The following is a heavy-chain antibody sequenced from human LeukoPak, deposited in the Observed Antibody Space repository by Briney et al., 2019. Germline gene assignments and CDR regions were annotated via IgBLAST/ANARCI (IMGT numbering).Heavy chain of an antibody. J-gene: IGHJ4*02. CDR1: GGSISSITSY. D-gene: IGHD3-22*01. Sequence: PSETLSLTCTVSGGSISSITSYWAWIRQSPGRGLEWIGSIYYTGSSYYSPSLRSRATMSVDTSKNRFSLKLTSVTAADTAVYYCARQSIKLYQYDSSGYSQYWGQGTLVTVSS. V-gene: IGHV4-39*01. CDR3: ARQSIKLYQYDSSGYSQY. CDR2: IYYTGSS.